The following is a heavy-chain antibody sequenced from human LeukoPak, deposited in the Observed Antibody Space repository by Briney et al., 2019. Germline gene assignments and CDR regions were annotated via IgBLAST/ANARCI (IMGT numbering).Heavy chain of an antibody. V-gene: IGHV3-21*01. CDR3: ARGLKGYCSSTSCYAGCFDP. CDR2: ISSSRSYI. CDR1: GFTLSSYS. D-gene: IGHD2-2*01. Sequence: GGSLRLSCAASGFTLSSYSMNWVRQAPGKGLEWVSSISSSRSYIYYADSVKGRFTISRDNAKNSLYLQLNRLRAEATAVYYCARGLKGYCSSTSCYAGCFDPWGQETLVTVPS. J-gene: IGHJ5*02.